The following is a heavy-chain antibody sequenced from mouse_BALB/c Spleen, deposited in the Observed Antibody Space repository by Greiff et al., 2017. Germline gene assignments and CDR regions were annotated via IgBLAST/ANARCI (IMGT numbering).Heavy chain of an antibody. J-gene: IGHJ2*01. CDR2: INPYNDGT. D-gene: IGHD2-4*01. CDR3: ARRAYDCGYYFDY. V-gene: IGHV1-14*01. Sequence: VQLQQSGPELVKPGASVKMSCKASGYTFTSYVMHWVKQKPGQGLEWIGYINPYNDGTKYNEKFKGQATLTSDKSSSTAYMELSSLTSEDSAVYDCARRAYDCGYYFDYWGQGTTLTVSS. CDR1: GYTFTSYV.